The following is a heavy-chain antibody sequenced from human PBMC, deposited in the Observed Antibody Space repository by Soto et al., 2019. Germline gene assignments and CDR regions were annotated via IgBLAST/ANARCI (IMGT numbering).Heavy chain of an antibody. CDR1: GFTFNIYA. J-gene: IGHJ5*02. V-gene: IGHV3-23*01. CDR2: ISRYGDFT. CDR3: AKDRYLDHDSRGYLFDP. Sequence: EVQLLESGGDLIQPGGSLRLYCAASGFTFNIYAMTWVRQAPGKGLEWVSAISRYGDFTYYADSVEGRFTISRDNSKNTLYLQMNSLRAEDTAVYYCAKDRYLDHDSRGYLFDPWGQGTLVTVS. D-gene: IGHD3-22*01.